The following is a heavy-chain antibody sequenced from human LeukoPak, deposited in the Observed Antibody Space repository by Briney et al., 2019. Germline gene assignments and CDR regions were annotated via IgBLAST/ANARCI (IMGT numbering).Heavy chain of an antibody. J-gene: IGHJ6*03. Sequence: ASVKVSCKASGYSFVGYYIHWVRQAPGQGLEWMGWINPNSGGTVYAQEFQGRVTMTRDTSISTAYMELSRLRFDDTAFYYCAADSRGYGIYYMDVWGKGTTVTVSS. CDR1: GYSFVGYY. CDR2: INPNSGGT. D-gene: IGHD5-12*01. CDR3: AADSRGYGIYYMDV. V-gene: IGHV1-2*02.